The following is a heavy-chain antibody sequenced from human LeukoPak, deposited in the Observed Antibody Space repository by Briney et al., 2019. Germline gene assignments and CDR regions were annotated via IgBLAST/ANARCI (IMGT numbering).Heavy chain of an antibody. D-gene: IGHD3-3*01. J-gene: IGHJ4*02. CDR1: GFTFSSYA. Sequence: GGSLRLSLAASGFTFSSYATRWVRQAPGKGLEWVAVISYDGSNKYYADSVKGRFTISRDNSKNTLYLQMNSLRAEDTAVYYCAIEVAWSVFAYWGQGTLVTVSS. CDR2: ISYDGSNK. CDR3: AIEVAWSVFAY. V-gene: IGHV3-30-3*01.